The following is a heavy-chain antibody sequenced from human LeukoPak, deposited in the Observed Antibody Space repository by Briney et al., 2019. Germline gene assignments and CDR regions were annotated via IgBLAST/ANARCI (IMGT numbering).Heavy chain of an antibody. CDR1: GCTFTSYG. CDR2: ISAYNGNT. Sequence: ASVKVSCKASGCTFTSYGISWVRQAPGQGLEWMGWISAYNGNTNYAQKLQGRVTMTTDTSTSTAYMELRSLRSDDTAVYYCARAPGLEPVTRVDYWGQGTLVTVSS. CDR3: ARAPGLEPVTRVDY. V-gene: IGHV1-18*01. J-gene: IGHJ4*02. D-gene: IGHD1-1*01.